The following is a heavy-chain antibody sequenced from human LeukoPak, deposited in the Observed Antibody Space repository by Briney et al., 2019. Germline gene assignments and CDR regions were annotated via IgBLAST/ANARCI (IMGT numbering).Heavy chain of an antibody. Sequence: ASVKVSCKASGGTFSSYAISWVRQAPGQGLEWMGGIIPIFGTANYAQKFQGRVTITADESTSTAYMELSSLRSEDTAVYYCAIFDDMTTVVTPGYWGQGTLVTVSS. CDR1: GGTFSSYA. V-gene: IGHV1-69*13. D-gene: IGHD4-23*01. J-gene: IGHJ4*02. CDR2: IIPIFGTA. CDR3: AIFDDMTTVVTPGY.